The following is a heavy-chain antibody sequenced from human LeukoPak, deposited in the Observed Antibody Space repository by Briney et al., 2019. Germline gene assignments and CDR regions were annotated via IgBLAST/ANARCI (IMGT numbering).Heavy chain of an antibody. CDR3: AKIHQNRVVVGAKGAFDI. J-gene: IGHJ3*02. V-gene: IGHV3-23*01. D-gene: IGHD2-15*01. CDR1: GLTFNNYA. Sequence: PGGSLRLSCEASGLTFNNYAMYWVRQSSGKGLEWVSGIGSSGGGTYYADSVKGRFTISRDTSKDTVYLQMDSLRAEDTAIYYCAKIHQNRVVVGAKGAFDIWGQGTVVTVSS. CDR2: IGSSGGGT.